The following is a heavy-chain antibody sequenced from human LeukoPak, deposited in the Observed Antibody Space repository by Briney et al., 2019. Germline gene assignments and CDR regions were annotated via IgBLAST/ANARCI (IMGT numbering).Heavy chain of an antibody. Sequence: GGSLRLSCAASGFTFDNYAMSWVRQAPGEGLEWVSTISVSDTFYADSVRGRFTISRDSSRNTIYLLMNSLRTEDTALYYCAKRAPSGTAAGVPYYFDYWGQGTLVTVSS. V-gene: IGHV3-23*01. CDR1: GFTFDNYA. J-gene: IGHJ4*02. CDR2: ISVSDT. CDR3: AKRAPSGTAAGVPYYFDY. D-gene: IGHD6-25*01.